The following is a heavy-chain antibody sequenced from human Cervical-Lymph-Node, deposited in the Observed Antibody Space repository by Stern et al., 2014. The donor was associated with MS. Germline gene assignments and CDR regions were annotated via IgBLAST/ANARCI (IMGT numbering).Heavy chain of an antibody. CDR1: GFPFRNYW. V-gene: IGHV3-7*01. J-gene: IGHJ4*02. Sequence: ELQLEESGGGLVQPGGSLRLSCAASGFPFRNYWMSWVRQAPGKGLEWVAHIKDDGSEKYYVDSVKGRFTISRDNAKSSLFLQMDSLRAQDTAVYYCARINLDYWGQGTLVTVSS. CDR3: ARINLDY. CDR2: IKDDGSEK.